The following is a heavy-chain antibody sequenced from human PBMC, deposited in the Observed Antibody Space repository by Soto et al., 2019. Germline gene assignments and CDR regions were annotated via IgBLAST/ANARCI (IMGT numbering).Heavy chain of an antibody. CDR2: IYYSGRT. Sequence: SETLSLTCIVSGESISSSSYYWGWIRQPPGKGLEWIGSIYYSGRTYYNPSFKSRVTISIDTSKNQFSLKLSSVTATDTAVYCCARQRTTVVTQAYFEQWGQGALETVFS. CDR1: GESISSSSYY. V-gene: IGHV4-39*01. D-gene: IGHD2-21*02. CDR3: ARQRTTVVTQAYFEQ. J-gene: IGHJ4*02.